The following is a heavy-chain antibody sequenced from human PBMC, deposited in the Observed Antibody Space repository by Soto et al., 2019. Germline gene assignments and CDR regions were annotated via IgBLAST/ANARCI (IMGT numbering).Heavy chain of an antibody. CDR3: AREQYSSSPPYYYGMDV. D-gene: IGHD6-6*01. V-gene: IGHV3-53*01. CDR2: IYSGGST. J-gene: IGHJ6*02. CDR1: GFTVSSNY. Sequence: PVGSLRLSCAASGFTVSSNYMSWVRQAPGKGLEWVSVIYSGGSTYYADSVKGRFTISRDNSKNTLYLQMNSLRAEDTAVYYCAREQYSSSPPYYYGMDVWGPGTTVTVSS.